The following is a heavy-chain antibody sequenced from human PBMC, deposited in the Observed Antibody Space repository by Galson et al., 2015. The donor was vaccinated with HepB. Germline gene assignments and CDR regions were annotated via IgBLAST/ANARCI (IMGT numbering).Heavy chain of an antibody. Sequence: SVKVSCKASGYTFTSYGISWVRQAPGQGLEWMGWISAYNGNTNYAQKLQGRVTMTTDTSTSTAYMELRSLRSDDTAVYYCARDVGWGYYNSSFALLDYWGQGTLVTVSS. D-gene: IGHD3-22*01. J-gene: IGHJ4*02. CDR3: ARDVGWGYYNSSFALLDY. CDR2: ISAYNGNT. CDR1: GYTFTSYG. V-gene: IGHV1-18*01.